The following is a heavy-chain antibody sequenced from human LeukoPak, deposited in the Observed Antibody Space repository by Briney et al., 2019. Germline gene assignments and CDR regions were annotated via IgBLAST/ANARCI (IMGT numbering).Heavy chain of an antibody. Sequence: SETLSLTCAVSGGSISSSNWWSWVRQPPGKGLEWIGEIYHSGSTNYNPSLKSRVTISVDKSKNQFSLKLSSVTAADTAVYYCATDWYSWLRDGPVAFDLWGRGTLVTVSS. CDR3: ATDWYSWLRDGPVAFDL. CDR2: IYHSGST. J-gene: IGHJ2*01. V-gene: IGHV4-4*02. D-gene: IGHD2-21*01. CDR1: GGSISSSNW.